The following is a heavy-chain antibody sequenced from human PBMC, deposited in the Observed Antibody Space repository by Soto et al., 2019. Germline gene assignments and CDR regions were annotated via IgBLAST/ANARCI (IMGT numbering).Heavy chain of an antibody. D-gene: IGHD1-26*01. CDR1: GFTFSSYG. V-gene: IGHV3-30*02. CDR3: ARDRSGSYSTIDS. J-gene: IGHJ4*02. CDR2: IRYDGSNK. Sequence: PGGSLRLSCAASGFTFSSYGMHWVRQAPGKGLEWVAIIRYDGSNKYYVDSVKGRFTISRDNSRNTLYLEMNSLRAEDTAVYYCARDRSGSYSTIDSWGQGTLVTVSS.